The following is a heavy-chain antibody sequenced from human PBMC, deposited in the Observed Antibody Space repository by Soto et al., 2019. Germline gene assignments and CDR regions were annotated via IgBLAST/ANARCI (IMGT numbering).Heavy chain of an antibody. J-gene: IGHJ6*02. Sequence: QVQLVQSGAEVKKPGSSVKVSCKASGGTFSSYAISWVRQAPGQGLEWMGRIIPILGIADYAQKFRGRVTITADKSTSTAYMELSSLRSEDTAVYYCASVEYSRVVVAATSGWYYYYGMDVWGQGTTVTVSS. CDR2: IIPILGIA. CDR1: GGTFSSYA. D-gene: IGHD2-15*01. CDR3: ASVEYSRVVVAATSGWYYYYGMDV. V-gene: IGHV1-69*02.